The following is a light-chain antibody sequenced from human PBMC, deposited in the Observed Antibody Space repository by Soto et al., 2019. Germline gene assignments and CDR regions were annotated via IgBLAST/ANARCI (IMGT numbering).Light chain of an antibody. V-gene: IGKV3-20*01. CDR2: DAS. CDR3: QQYGSIPWT. J-gene: IGKJ1*01. Sequence: EIVLTQSPGTLSLSPGERATLSCRATESVVSNYLAWYQLKPGQAPRLLIYDASSRATGIQDRFSGSGSGTDFTLTISRLEPEDFAVYYCQQYGSIPWTFGQGTKVEIK. CDR1: ESVVSNY.